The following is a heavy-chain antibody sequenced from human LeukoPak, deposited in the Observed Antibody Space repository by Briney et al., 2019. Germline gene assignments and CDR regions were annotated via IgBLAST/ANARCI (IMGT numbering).Heavy chain of an antibody. Sequence: GGPLRLSCAVSGFTFSSYWMNWVRQAPGKGLEWVANIKRDGSEKYYVDSVKGRFTIFRDNAKDSLYLQMNSLRAEDTAVYYCARAPLQVVTRSWNWFDPWGQGTLVTVSS. CDR1: GFTFSSYW. CDR3: ARAPLQVVTRSWNWFDP. CDR2: IKRDGSEK. J-gene: IGHJ5*02. V-gene: IGHV3-7*03. D-gene: IGHD4-23*01.